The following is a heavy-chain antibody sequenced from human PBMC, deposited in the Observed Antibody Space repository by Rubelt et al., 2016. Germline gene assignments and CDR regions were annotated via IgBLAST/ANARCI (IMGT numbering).Heavy chain of an antibody. CDR3: ARGRRCSSTSCLLLSPNWCDP. Sequence: QVQLQQWGAGLLKPSETLSLTCAVYGGSFSGYYWSWIRQPPGKGLEWIGEITHSGSTNYNPSLKSRVTISVDTSKHQFSLKLSSGTAADTAVYYCARGRRCSSTSCLLLSPNWCDPWGQGTLVTVSS. V-gene: IGHV4-34*01. D-gene: IGHD2-2*01. J-gene: IGHJ5*02. CDR2: ITHSGST. CDR1: GGSFSGYY.